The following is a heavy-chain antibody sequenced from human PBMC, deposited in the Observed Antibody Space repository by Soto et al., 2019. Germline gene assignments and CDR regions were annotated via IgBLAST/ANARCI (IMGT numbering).Heavy chain of an antibody. D-gene: IGHD3-3*01. Sequence: SGPTLVNPTQTLTLTCTFSGFSLSTSGVGVGWIRQPPGKALEWLALIYWDDDKRYSPSLKSRLTITKDTSKNQVVLTMTNMDPVDTATYYCAHSTYYDFWSAPYGWLDPWGQGTLVTVSS. CDR3: AHSTYYDFWSAPYGWLDP. CDR2: IYWDDDK. CDR1: GFSLSTSGVG. J-gene: IGHJ5*02. V-gene: IGHV2-5*02.